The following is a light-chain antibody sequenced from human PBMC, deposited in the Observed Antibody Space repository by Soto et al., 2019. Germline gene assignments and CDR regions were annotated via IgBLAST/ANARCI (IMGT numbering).Light chain of an antibody. CDR1: QSLLHSDGYNY. CDR3: MQALQTPWT. J-gene: IGKJ1*01. V-gene: IGKV2-28*01. Sequence: DIVMTQSPLSLPVTPGEPASISCRSSQSLLHSDGYNYLDWYLQKPGQSPQLLICLGSNRASGVPDRFSGRGSGTDFTLTISRVEAEDFGVYYCMQALQTPWTFGQGTQVEVK. CDR2: LGS.